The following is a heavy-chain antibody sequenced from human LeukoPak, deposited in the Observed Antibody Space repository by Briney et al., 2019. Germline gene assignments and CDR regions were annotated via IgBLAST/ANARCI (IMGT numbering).Heavy chain of an antibody. J-gene: IGHJ6*03. Sequence: GASVNDSCKATGYILPSYGINSVRPAAGKGLEWIGWINIYKGNTHLVQKLQGRVTNNTDTHMRAASMAPSGLRSDDTAVYYCARRGSYLAKYDILTGYYKGYYYYYMDVWGKGTTVTMSS. CDR3: ARRGSYLAKYDILTGYYKGYYYYYMDV. CDR1: GYILPSYG. CDR2: INIYKGNT. V-gene: IGHV1-18*01. D-gene: IGHD3-9*01.